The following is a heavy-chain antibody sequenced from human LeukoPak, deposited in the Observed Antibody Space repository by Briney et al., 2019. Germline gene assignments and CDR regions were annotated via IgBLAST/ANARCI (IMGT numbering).Heavy chain of an antibody. Sequence: SETLSLTCAVYGGSFSGYYWSWIRQPPGKGLEWIGSIYYSGSTYYNPSLKSRVTISVDTSKNQFSLKLSSVTAADTAVYYCARGIFGVVIIYNWFDPWGQGTLVTVSS. J-gene: IGHJ5*02. D-gene: IGHD3-3*01. CDR3: ARGIFGVVIIYNWFDP. CDR1: GGSFSGYY. V-gene: IGHV4-34*01. CDR2: IYYSGST.